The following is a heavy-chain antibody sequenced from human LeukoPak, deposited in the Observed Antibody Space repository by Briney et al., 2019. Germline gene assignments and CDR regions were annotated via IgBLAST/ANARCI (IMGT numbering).Heavy chain of an antibody. Sequence: SETLSLTCTVSGGSISSYYWSWIRQPPGKGLEWIGYIYYSGSTNYNPSLKSRVTISVDTSKNQFSLKLSSVTAADTAVYYCARAPYRTYYYYYYGMDVWGQGTTVTVSS. V-gene: IGHV4-59*08. CDR1: GGSISSYY. CDR3: ARAPYRTYYYYYYGMDV. J-gene: IGHJ6*02. D-gene: IGHD1/OR15-1a*01. CDR2: IYYSGST.